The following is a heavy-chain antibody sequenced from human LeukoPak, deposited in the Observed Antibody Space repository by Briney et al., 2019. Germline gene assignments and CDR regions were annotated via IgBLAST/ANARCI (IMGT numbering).Heavy chain of an antibody. J-gene: IGHJ4*02. CDR3: GREIQAPGKTLEY. CDR2: INDDGTYT. V-gene: IGHV3-74*01. CDR1: GFTSSSYW. Sequence: GGSLRLSCALSGFTSSSYWMHWVRQVPGKWLVWVSRINDDGTYTVYADSVKGRFTISRDNAKNTLYLQMNSLRGEDTAVYYCGREIQAPGKTLEYWGQGTLVTVSS.